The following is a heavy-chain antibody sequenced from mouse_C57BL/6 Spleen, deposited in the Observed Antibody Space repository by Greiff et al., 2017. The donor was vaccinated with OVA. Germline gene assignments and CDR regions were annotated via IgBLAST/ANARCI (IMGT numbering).Heavy chain of an antibody. CDR2: IYPGDGDT. CDR1: GYAFSSSW. CDR3: FYYDYDDGVYYFDY. Sequence: VQLQQSGPELVKPGASVKISCKASGYAFSSSWMNWVKQRPGKGLEWIGRIYPGDGDTNYNGKFKGKATLTADKSSSTAYMQLSSLTSEDSAVYFCFYYDYDDGVYYFDYWGQGTTLTVSS. V-gene: IGHV1-82*01. D-gene: IGHD2-4*01. J-gene: IGHJ2*01.